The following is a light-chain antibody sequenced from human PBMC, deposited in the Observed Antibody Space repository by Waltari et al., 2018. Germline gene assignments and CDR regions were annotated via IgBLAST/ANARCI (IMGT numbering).Light chain of an antibody. CDR1: RAITNY. Sequence: DIQMTQSPSSLSASVGDRVTITCRASRAITNYVNWYQQRPGLAPKLLIYAASTLQGGVPTRFSGSGSGTDFTLTISSLQIEDFATYYCQQSHSAPLAFGGGTRLGI. J-gene: IGKJ4*01. CDR2: AAS. V-gene: IGKV1-39*01. CDR3: QQSHSAPLA.